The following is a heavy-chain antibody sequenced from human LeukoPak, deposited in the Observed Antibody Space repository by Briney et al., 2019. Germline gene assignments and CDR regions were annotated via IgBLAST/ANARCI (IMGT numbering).Heavy chain of an antibody. J-gene: IGHJ4*02. CDR1: GFTFNSHD. V-gene: IGHV3-48*03. Sequence: GGSLRLSCAVSGFTFNSHDMNWVRQAPGKGLEWISYIGISDTATLYADSVKGRFTISRDNAKNSLYLQMSGLRVEDTAVYYCARERPYDFWGQGTLVTVSS. D-gene: IGHD3-3*01. CDR3: ARERPYDF. CDR2: IGISDTAT.